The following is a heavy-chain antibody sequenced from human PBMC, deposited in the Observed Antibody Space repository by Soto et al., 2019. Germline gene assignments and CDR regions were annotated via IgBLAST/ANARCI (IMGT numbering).Heavy chain of an antibody. Sequence: QVQLQQWGAGLLKPSETLSLTCAVYGGSFSGYYWSWIRQPPGKGLEWIGEINHSGSTNYNPSLKSRVTISVDTSKNQFSLKLSSVTAADTAVYYCAREMSGWSGYYAGVDVWGQGTTVTVSS. CDR3: AREMSGWSGYYAGVDV. V-gene: IGHV4-34*01. CDR1: GGSFSGYY. CDR2: INHSGST. D-gene: IGHD3-3*01. J-gene: IGHJ6*02.